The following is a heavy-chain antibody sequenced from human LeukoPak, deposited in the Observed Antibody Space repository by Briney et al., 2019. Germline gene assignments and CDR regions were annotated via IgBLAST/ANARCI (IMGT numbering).Heavy chain of an antibody. CDR2: INHDGSST. CDR1: EFTFSNYW. CDR3: ARGLAAAGNSFDS. V-gene: IGHV3-74*01. J-gene: IGHJ4*02. Sequence: PGGSLRLSCAASEFTFSNYWMHWVRQAPGEGLVWVSRINHDGSSTRYADSVNGRFTISRDNAKNTLYLQMNSLRDEDTAVYYCARGLAAAGNSFDSWGQGTLVTVSS. D-gene: IGHD6-13*01.